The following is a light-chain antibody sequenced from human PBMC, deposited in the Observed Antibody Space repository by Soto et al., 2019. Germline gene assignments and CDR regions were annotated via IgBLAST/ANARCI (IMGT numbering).Light chain of an antibody. CDR3: QHYNSYSEA. V-gene: IGKV1-5*03. CDR2: KAS. Sequence: DIQMTQSPSTLSASFGDRVTITCRASQSILSWLACYQQKPGKAPNLLIYKASTLKSGVPSRFSGSGSGTEFTLTISSLQPDDFATYYCQHYNSYSEAFGQGTKVDIK. J-gene: IGKJ1*01. CDR1: QSILSW.